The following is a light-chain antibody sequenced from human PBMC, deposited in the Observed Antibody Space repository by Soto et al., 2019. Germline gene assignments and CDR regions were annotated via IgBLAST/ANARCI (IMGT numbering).Light chain of an antibody. Sequence: EIVMTQSPATLSVSPGDRATLSCRASQSVSSSLAWYQQIPGQAPRLLIYDASTRATGIPARFGGSGSGTEFTHTISSLQSEDFAVYYCQQYNNWPPLTFGGGTKVELK. CDR3: QQYNNWPPLT. CDR2: DAS. J-gene: IGKJ4*01. CDR1: QSVSSS. V-gene: IGKV3-15*01.